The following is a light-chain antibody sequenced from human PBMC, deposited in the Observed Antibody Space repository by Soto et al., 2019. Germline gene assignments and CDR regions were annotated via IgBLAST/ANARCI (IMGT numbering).Light chain of an antibody. V-gene: IGKV3-20*01. CDR2: GAS. CDR1: QSVSSSY. Sequence: EIVLSQSPGTLSLSTGERATLSCRASQSVSSSYLAWYQQKPGQPPRLLIYGASSRATGIPDRFSGSGSGTDFTLTISRLEPEDFAVYYCQQYGSSPWTFGQGTKVDIK. J-gene: IGKJ1*01. CDR3: QQYGSSPWT.